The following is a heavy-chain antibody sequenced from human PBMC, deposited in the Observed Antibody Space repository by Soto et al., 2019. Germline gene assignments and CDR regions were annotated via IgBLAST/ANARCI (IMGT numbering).Heavy chain of an antibody. CDR3: ARRIAVAGAVNWFDP. V-gene: IGHV1-18*04. D-gene: IGHD6-19*01. Sequence: ASVNVSCKASGYTFTSYGISWVRQAPGQGLEWMGWISAYNGNTNYAQKLQGRVTMTTDTSTSTAYMELRSLRSDDTAVYYCARRIAVAGAVNWFDPWGQGTLVTVSS. J-gene: IGHJ5*02. CDR1: GYTFTSYG. CDR2: ISAYNGNT.